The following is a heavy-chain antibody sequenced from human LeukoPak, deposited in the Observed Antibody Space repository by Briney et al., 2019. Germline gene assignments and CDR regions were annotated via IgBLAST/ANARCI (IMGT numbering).Heavy chain of an antibody. CDR2: IKQDGSEK. Sequence: GGSLRLSCAASGFTFSSYWMSWVRQAPGKGLEWVANIKQDGSEKYYVDSVKGRFTISRDNAKNSLYLQMNSLRAEDTAVYYCASLSSHFWSGYSLDYWGQGTLVTVSS. CDR1: GFTFSSYW. D-gene: IGHD3-3*02. J-gene: IGHJ4*02. V-gene: IGHV3-7*01. CDR3: ASLSSHFWSGYSLDY.